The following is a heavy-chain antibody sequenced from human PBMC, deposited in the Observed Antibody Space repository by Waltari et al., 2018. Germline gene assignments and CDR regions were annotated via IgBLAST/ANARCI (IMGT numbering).Heavy chain of an antibody. CDR3: ARDYCDRTNCHGMDV. D-gene: IGHD3-22*01. J-gene: IGHJ6*02. CDR1: DFPFSSFS. Sequence: QVQLVESGGGVVQPGRSLRPPCAASDFPFSSFSMHWVRQAPGKGLEWVAVISYNERNIYYVDSVKGRFTISRDNSQKMLYLQMNSLRAEDTAVYYCARDYCDRTNCHGMDVWGRGTTVTVSS. CDR2: ISYNERNI. V-gene: IGHV3-30*04.